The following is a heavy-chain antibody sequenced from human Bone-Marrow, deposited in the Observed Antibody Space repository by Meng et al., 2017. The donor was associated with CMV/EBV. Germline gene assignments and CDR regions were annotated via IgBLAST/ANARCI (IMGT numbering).Heavy chain of an antibody. Sequence: GGSLRLSCAASGFTFSGSAMSWVRQAPGKGLEWVSTISGGGGSTYSADSVKGRFTISRDSSKNTVYLQMNTLRAEDTAIYYRAKDRSSSFYYFDYWGQGTLVTGSS. CDR1: GFTFSGSA. D-gene: IGHD6-13*01. V-gene: IGHV3-23*01. J-gene: IGHJ4*02. CDR3: AKDRSSSFYYFDY. CDR2: ISGGGGST.